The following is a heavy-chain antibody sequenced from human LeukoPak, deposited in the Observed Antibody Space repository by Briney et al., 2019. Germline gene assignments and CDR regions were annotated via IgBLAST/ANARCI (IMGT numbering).Heavy chain of an antibody. CDR3: ASEGEIRYDYLY. CDR1: GFTFSSYA. J-gene: IGHJ4*02. D-gene: IGHD3-16*01. Sequence: PGGSLRLSCAASGFTFSSYAMHWVRQAPGKGLEWVAIIRYDGSNKYYADSVKGRFTISRDNAKNSLYLQMNSLRVEDTAVYYCASEGEIRYDYLYWGQGTLVTVSS. CDR2: IRYDGSNK. V-gene: IGHV3-33*01.